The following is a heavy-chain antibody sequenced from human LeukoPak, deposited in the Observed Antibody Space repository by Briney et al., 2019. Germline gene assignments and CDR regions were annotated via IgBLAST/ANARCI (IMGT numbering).Heavy chain of an antibody. CDR3: ANQPERYCSGGSCLPSTG. CDR1: GFSFSDYA. CDR2: ISAGGHNT. V-gene: IGHV3-23*01. D-gene: IGHD2-15*01. Sequence: GRSLRLACDAAGFSFSDYAMHWVRQAPGKGLEWVSCISAGGHNTYYADSVKGRFTISRDNSKNTLFVRMNSLSSDDTAVYYCANQPERYCSGGSCLPSTGWGQGTLVTVSS. J-gene: IGHJ4*02.